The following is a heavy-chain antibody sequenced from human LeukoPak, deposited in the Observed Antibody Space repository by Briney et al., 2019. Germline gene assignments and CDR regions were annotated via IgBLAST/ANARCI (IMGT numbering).Heavy chain of an antibody. CDR3: AKDKMATIMGWFDP. V-gene: IGHV3-74*01. Sequence: GGSLRLSCAASGFTFSSYWMHWVRQAPGKGRVWVSRIISDGSSTNYADSVKGRFTISRDNAKNSLYLQMNSLRADDTALYYCAKDKMATIMGWFDPWGQGTLVTVSS. J-gene: IGHJ5*02. CDR1: GFTFSSYW. CDR2: IISDGSST. D-gene: IGHD5-24*01.